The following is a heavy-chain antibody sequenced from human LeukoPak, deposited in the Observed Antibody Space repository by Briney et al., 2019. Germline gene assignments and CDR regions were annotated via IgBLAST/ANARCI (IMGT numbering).Heavy chain of an antibody. D-gene: IGHD6-6*01. J-gene: IGHJ4*02. CDR2: IYPRDSDT. Sequence: GESLKISCKASGYSFTSYWIGWVRQMPGKGLEWMGIIYPRDSDTRYSPSFQGQVTISADKSISTAYLQWSSLKASGTAMYYCARRFYSSSSNFDYWGQGTLVTVSS. CDR1: GYSFTSYW. V-gene: IGHV5-51*01. CDR3: ARRFYSSSSNFDY.